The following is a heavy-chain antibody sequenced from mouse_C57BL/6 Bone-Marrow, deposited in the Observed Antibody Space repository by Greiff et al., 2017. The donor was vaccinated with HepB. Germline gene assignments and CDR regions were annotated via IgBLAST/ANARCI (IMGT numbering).Heavy chain of an antibody. CDR2: ISSGSSTI. CDR1: GFTFSDYG. V-gene: IGHV5-17*01. J-gene: IGHJ1*03. CDR3: ATLRYFDV. Sequence: DVKLVESGGGLVKPGGSLKLSCAASGFTFSDYGMHWVRQAPEKGLGWVAYISSGSSTIYYADTVKGRFTISRDNAKNTPFLQMTSLGSEDTALYYCATLRYFDVWGTGTTVTGSS.